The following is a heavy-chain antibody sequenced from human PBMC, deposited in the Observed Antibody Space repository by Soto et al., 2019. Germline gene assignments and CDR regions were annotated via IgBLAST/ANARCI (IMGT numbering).Heavy chain of an antibody. CDR1: GGTFSSYA. V-gene: IGHV1-69*06. D-gene: IGHD3-22*01. CDR2: IIPIFGTA. CDR3: DTFLLYDGGGYYPRPEKYSYYYGMDV. Sequence: QVQLVQSGAEVKKPGSSVKVSCKASGGTFSSYAISWVRQAPGQGLEWMGGIIPIFGTANYAQKFQGRVTIPGDKSTRTAYMGLRGLRFEYTALYYCDTFLLYDGGGYYPRPEKYSYYYGMDVWGQGTTVTVSS. J-gene: IGHJ6*02.